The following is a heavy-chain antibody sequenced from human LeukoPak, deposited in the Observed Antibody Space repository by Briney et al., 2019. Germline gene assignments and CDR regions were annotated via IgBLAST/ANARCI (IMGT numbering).Heavy chain of an antibody. Sequence: GGSLRLSWAASGFTFSSYAMHWVRQAPSKGLEWVAVISYDGSNKYYADSVKGRFTISRDNSKNTLYLQMNSLRAEDTAVYYCARGYQPLKTVDYWGQGTLVTVSS. CDR3: ARGYQPLKTVDY. V-gene: IGHV3-30*04. D-gene: IGHD2-2*01. J-gene: IGHJ4*02. CDR2: ISYDGSNK. CDR1: GFTFSSYA.